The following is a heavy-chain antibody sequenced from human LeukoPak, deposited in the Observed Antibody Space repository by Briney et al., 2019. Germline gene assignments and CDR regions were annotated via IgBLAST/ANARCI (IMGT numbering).Heavy chain of an antibody. CDR1: EFTFSSYA. Sequence: GGSLRLSCAASEFTFSSYAMSWVRQAPGKGLEGVAGISDSGGSTYYVDAVKGRFTISRDNSKNTLYLQMNSLRAEDTAVYYRAKVLRCTSTSCYGHYGMDVWGQGTTVTVSS. V-gene: IGHV3-23*01. D-gene: IGHD2-2*01. J-gene: IGHJ6*02. CDR3: AKVLRCTSTSCYGHYGMDV. CDR2: ISDSGGST.